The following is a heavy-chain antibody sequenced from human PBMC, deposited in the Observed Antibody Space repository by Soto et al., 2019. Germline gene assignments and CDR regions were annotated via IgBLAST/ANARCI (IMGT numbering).Heavy chain of an antibody. D-gene: IGHD4-17*01. CDR2: IKEDGGEK. CDR1: GFAFRHSW. V-gene: IGHV3-7*03. CDR3: ARRLTTVTNIDF. Sequence: GGSLRLSCVASGFAFRHSWMTWVRQAPGKGLEWVANIKEDGGEKYYLDSVKGRFTISRDNVRNFLFLQMNSLRADDTAVYYFARRLTTVTNIDFWGQGTLVPVSS. J-gene: IGHJ4*02.